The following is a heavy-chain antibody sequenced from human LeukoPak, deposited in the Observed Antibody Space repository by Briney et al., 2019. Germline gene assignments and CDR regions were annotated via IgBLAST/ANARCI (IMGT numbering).Heavy chain of an antibody. CDR2: INPNSGGT. J-gene: IGHJ5*02. CDR3: ARDGSGSYWFDP. V-gene: IGHV1-2*02. CDR1: GYTFTGYY. Sequence: GASVKVSCKASGYTFTGYYMHWVRQAPGQGLEWMGWINPNSGGTNYTQKSQGRVTMTRDTSIRPAYMELSRLRSDDTAVYYCARDGSGSYWFDPWGQGTLVTVSS. D-gene: IGHD3-10*01.